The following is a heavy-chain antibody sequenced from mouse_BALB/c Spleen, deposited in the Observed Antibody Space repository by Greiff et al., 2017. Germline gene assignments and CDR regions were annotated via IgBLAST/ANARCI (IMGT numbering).Heavy chain of an antibody. CDR1: GYTFTSYV. V-gene: IGHV1-14*01. Sequence: VQLQQSGPELVKPGASVKMSCKASGYTFTSYVMHWVKQKPGQGLEWIGYINPYNDGTKYNEKFKGKATLTSDKSSSTAYMELSSLTSEDSAVYYGARGYGSYPFAYWGQGTLVTVSA. J-gene: IGHJ3*01. CDR3: ARGYGSYPFAY. CDR2: INPYNDGT. D-gene: IGHD1-1*01.